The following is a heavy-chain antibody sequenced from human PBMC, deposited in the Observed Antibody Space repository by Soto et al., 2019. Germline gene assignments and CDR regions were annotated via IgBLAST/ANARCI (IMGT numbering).Heavy chain of an antibody. J-gene: IGHJ4*02. CDR1: GCSLSTSEVC. V-gene: IGHV2-5*01. D-gene: IGHD2-2*01. CDR3: AHSGDLPSAMLFDY. CDR2: IYWNDAK. Sequence: QLTLKESGPTLVKPSQTLTLTCTFSGCSLSTSEVCMGWLRQPPGNPMQWIALIYWNDAKRYSPSLKSRLTSTKDTSKNQVVLTMTNLTPVETATYYCAHSGDLPSAMLFDYWGQGTLVPVS.